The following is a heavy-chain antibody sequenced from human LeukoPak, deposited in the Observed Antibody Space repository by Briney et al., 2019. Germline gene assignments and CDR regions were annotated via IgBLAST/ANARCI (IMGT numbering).Heavy chain of an antibody. J-gene: IGHJ3*01. V-gene: IGHV3-7*01. CDR3: GREVPGAMNAVDV. D-gene: IGHD2-2*01. Sequence: GTLSLTCAVAGGSISSTDWWSGVRPPPGKGREGVGNIKDDGSQKYYVDSVKGRFTISRDNAENSLYLQLNSLRAEDSAVYYCGREVPGAMNAVDVWGQGTMVTVS. CDR2: IKDDGSQK. CDR1: GGSISSTDW.